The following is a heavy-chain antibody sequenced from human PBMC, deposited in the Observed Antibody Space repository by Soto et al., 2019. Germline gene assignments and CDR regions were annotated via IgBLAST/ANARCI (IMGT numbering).Heavy chain of an antibody. V-gene: IGHV6-1*01. CDR1: GDSVSSNSAA. CDR2: TYYRSKWYN. J-gene: IGHJ5*02. CDR3: ARELNYAKTPLQYFNWFDP. Sequence: SQTLSLTCAISGDSVSSNSAAWNWIRQSPSRGLEWLGRTYYRSKWYNDYAVSVKSRITINPDTSKNQFSLQLNSVTPEDTAVYYCARELNYAKTPLQYFNWFDPWGQGTLVTVSS. D-gene: IGHD1-7*01.